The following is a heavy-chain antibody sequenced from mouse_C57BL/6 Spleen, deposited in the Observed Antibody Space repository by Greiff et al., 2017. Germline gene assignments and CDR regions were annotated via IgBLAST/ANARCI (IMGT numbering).Heavy chain of an antibody. CDR2: IYPGSGST. D-gene: IGHD1-1*01. CDR3: ARGSSFYWYFDV. CDR1: GYTFTSYW. Sequence: VQLQQPGAELVKPGASVKMSCKASGYTFTSYWITWVKQRPGQGLEWIGDIYPGSGSTNYNEKFKGKATLTVDTSSSTAYMQLSSLTSEDSAVYYCARGSSFYWYFDVWGTGTTVTVSS. J-gene: IGHJ1*03. V-gene: IGHV1-55*01.